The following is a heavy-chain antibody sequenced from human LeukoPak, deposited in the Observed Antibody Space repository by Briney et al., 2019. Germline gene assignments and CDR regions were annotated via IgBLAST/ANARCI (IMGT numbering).Heavy chain of an antibody. Sequence: GGSLRLSCAASGFTFSNAWMSWVRQAPGKGLEWVGRIKGKSDGETTDYAAPVKGRFTISRDDSKNTLYLQMNSPKTEDTAVYHCTTDSWNPFDYWGQGTLVTVSS. CDR1: GFTFSNAW. D-gene: IGHD1-1*01. CDR3: TTDSWNPFDY. CDR2: IKGKSDGETT. V-gene: IGHV3-15*01. J-gene: IGHJ4*02.